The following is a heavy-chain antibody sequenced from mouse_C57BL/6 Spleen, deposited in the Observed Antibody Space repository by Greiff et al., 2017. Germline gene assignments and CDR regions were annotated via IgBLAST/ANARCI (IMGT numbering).Heavy chain of an antibody. CDR1: GFTFSSYA. Sequence: EVKLVESGGGLVKPGGSLKLSCAASGFTFSSYALSWVRLTPEKRMEWVATISDGGSYSYYPENVKGRFTISRDNAKNNLYLQMSHLKSEHTAMYYSARDLRAMDYWGQGTSVTVSS. CDR3: ARDLRAMDY. CDR2: ISDGGSYS. V-gene: IGHV5-4*01. J-gene: IGHJ4*01. D-gene: IGHD6-1*01.